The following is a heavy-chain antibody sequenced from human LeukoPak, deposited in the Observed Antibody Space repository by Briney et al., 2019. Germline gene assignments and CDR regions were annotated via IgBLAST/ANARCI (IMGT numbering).Heavy chain of an antibody. CDR2: LSATGGSA. D-gene: IGHD3-10*01. CDR3: AKDDSALWFGELSHYFNW. CDR1: GFIFDNFG. V-gene: IGHV3-23*01. J-gene: IGHJ4*02. Sequence: GGSLRLSCAASGFIFDNFGMSWVRQAPGKGLEWVSALSATGGSAYYAASAQGRFTTSRDNSKNILYLEMNSLRVDDTAVYYCAKDDSALWFGELSHYFNWWGQGTLVTVSS.